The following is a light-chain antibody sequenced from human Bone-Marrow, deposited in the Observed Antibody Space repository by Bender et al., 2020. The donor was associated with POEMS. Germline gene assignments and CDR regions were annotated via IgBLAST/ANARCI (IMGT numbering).Light chain of an antibody. CDR3: ATWDVSLSGHV. J-gene: IGLJ1*01. CDR1: SSNIGNHG. V-gene: IGLV1-36*01. CDR2: YDD. Sequence: QSVVTQPPSLSEAPRQRVTISCSGSSSNIGNHGVNWDQQLPGEAPKLLIYYDDLLTPGVPDRFSASKSGTSASLAISGLRSEDEADYYCATWDVSLSGHVFGTGTKVTVL.